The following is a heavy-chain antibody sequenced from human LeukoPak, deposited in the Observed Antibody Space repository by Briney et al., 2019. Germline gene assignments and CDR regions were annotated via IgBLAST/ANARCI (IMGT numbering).Heavy chain of an antibody. D-gene: IGHD1-26*01. CDR3: AKDFSGSYYFDYYYYYMDV. J-gene: IGHJ6*03. CDR1: GFTFSDYG. V-gene: IGHV3-23*01. Sequence: GGSLRLSCAASGFTFSDYGMSWVRQAPGKGLEWVSALSGSADSTNYADSVKGRFTISRDNSKNTLYLQMNSLRAEDTAVYYCAKDFSGSYYFDYYYYYMDVWGKGTTVTVSS. CDR2: LSGSADST.